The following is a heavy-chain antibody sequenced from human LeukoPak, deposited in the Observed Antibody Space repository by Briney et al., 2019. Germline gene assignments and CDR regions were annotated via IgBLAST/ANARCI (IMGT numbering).Heavy chain of an antibody. CDR2: LYGGGDVT. Sequence: GGSLRLSCAVSGFTFSNFAMTWVRQAPGKGLGWVSGLYGGGDVTYYADSVKGRFSISRDKSKNTVYLQMNSLRAEDTAVYFCANYVWGSYRHDFDSWGQGTLVTVSS. J-gene: IGHJ4*02. CDR3: ANYVWGSYRHDFDS. CDR1: GFTFSNFA. V-gene: IGHV3-23*01. D-gene: IGHD3-16*02.